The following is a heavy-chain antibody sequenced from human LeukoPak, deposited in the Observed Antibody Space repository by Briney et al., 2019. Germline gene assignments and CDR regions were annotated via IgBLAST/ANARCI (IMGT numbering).Heavy chain of an antibody. CDR2: IYYSGSP. CDR1: GVSIRSYY. V-gene: IGHV4-59*08. CDR3: AKSNGYGLIDY. J-gene: IGHJ4*02. Sequence: SETLSLTCTVSGVSIRSYYWSWIRQPPGKGLEWIGYIYYSGSPNYNPSLKSRVTLSVDTSKNQFSLKLSSVTAADTAMYYCAKSNGYGLIDYWGQGTLVTVSS. D-gene: IGHD5-12*01.